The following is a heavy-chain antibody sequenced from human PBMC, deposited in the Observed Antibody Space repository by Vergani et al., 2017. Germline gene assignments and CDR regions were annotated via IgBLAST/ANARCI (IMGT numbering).Heavy chain of an antibody. V-gene: IGHV3-23*01. CDR1: GFTFIMHA. Sequence: EVQLLESGGDLVQPGGSLRLPCAASGFTFIMHAMSWVRQAPGKGQEWVSTLSASDRRTHYADSVKGRFTISRDISKNTLFLHMNSLRPEDTAVYYCAKVGRSEVAGTFGAFDIWGQGTMVTVSS. CDR2: LSASDRRT. J-gene: IGHJ3*02. CDR3: AKVGRSEVAGTFGAFDI. D-gene: IGHD6-19*01.